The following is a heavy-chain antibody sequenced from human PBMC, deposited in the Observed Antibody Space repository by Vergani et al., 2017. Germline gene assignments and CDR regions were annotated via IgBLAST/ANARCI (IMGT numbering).Heavy chain of an antibody. J-gene: IGHJ4*02. D-gene: IGHD3-10*01. CDR1: GYSISSGYY. Sequence: QVQLQESGPGLVKPSETLSLTCAVSGYSISSGYYWGWIRQPPGKGLQWFGSIYHSGSTYYNPSLKSRVTISVDTSNNQFSLKLSSVTAADTAVYYCARAYGSGSYYKYSHFDYWGQGTLVTVSS. CDR3: ARAYGSGSYYKYSHFDY. CDR2: IYHSGST. V-gene: IGHV4-38-2*01.